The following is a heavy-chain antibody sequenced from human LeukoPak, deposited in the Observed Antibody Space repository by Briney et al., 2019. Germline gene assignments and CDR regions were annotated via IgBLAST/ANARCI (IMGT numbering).Heavy chain of an antibody. V-gene: IGHV4-34*01. CDR1: GGSISSYY. J-gene: IGHJ4*02. D-gene: IGHD5-24*01. CDR2: INHSGST. CDR3: AREASGYNHFDY. Sequence: ASETLSLTCTVSGGSISSYYWSWIRQPPGKGLEWIGEINHSGSTNYNPSLKSRVTISVDASKNQFSLKLSSVTAADTAVYYCAREASGYNHFDYWGQGTLVTVSS.